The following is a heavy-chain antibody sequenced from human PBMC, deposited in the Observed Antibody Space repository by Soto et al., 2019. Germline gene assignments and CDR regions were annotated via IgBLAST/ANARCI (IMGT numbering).Heavy chain of an antibody. CDR3: SRDRGTSMITKLFDY. Sequence: ASVKVSCKTSGYTFTSHYLHWVRQAPGQGLEWMGIINPSNGGKSYAEKFKSRVTMTINSSTSTVYMDLSSLIYDDTAVYYCSRDRGTSMITKLFDYWG. V-gene: IGHV1-46*03. J-gene: IGHJ4*01. CDR2: INPSNGGK. CDR1: GYTFTSHY. D-gene: IGHD3-16*01.